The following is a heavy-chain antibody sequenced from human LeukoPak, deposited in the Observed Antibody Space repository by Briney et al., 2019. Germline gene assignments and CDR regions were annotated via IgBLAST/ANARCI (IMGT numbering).Heavy chain of an antibody. CDR1: GFTFSSYA. D-gene: IGHD3-10*01. Sequence: PGGSLRLSCAASGFTFSSYAMSWVRQAPGKGLEWVSAISGSGGSTYYADSVKGRFTISRDNSKNTLYLQMNSLRAEDTAVYYCARHYGSGLVHFDYWGQGTLVTVSS. V-gene: IGHV3-23*01. CDR3: ARHYGSGLVHFDY. CDR2: ISGSGGST. J-gene: IGHJ4*02.